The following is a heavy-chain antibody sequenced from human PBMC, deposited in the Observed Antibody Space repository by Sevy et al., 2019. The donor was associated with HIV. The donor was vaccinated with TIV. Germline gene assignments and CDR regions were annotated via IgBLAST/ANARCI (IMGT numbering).Heavy chain of an antibody. Sequence: ASVKVSCEASGYTFTSYDINWVRQATGQGLEWMGWMSPNSGATGFAQKFQGRVTLTRNTSISTAYMELSSLRSEDTAVYYCAGGGNGDFWSYEYYYYGMDVWGQGTTVTVSS. CDR1: GYTFTSYD. V-gene: IGHV1-8*01. J-gene: IGHJ6*02. CDR2: MSPNSGAT. D-gene: IGHD3-3*01. CDR3: AGGGNGDFWSYEYYYYGMDV.